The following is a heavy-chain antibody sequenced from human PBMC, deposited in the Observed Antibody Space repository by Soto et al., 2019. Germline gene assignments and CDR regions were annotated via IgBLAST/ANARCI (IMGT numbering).Heavy chain of an antibody. J-gene: IGHJ5*01. V-gene: IGHV6-1*01. Sequence: PSQTLSLTCAISGDSVSSDSVTWNWIRQSPSRGLEWLGRTYYRSKWYSDYALSVKSRVTINADMSKNQVSLQLNSVPPAASAVYYCVRLIGNSWLYYWGQGTLVTVSS. CDR1: GDSVSSDSVT. CDR2: TYYRSKWYS. D-gene: IGHD2-8*01. CDR3: VRLIGNSWLYY.